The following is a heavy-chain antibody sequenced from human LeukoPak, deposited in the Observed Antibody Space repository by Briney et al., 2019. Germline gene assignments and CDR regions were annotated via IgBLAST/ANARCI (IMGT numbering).Heavy chain of an antibody. V-gene: IGHV4-30-4*01. CDR3: ARVVVVPAATGHAFDI. CDR2: IYYSGST. D-gene: IGHD2-2*01. J-gene: IGHJ3*02. CDR1: GGSISSGDYY. Sequence: PSETLSLTCTVSGGSISSGDYYWSWIRQPPGKGLEWIGYIYYSGSTYYNPSLKSRVTISVDTSKNQFSLKLSSVTAADTAVYYCARVVVVPAATGHAFDIWGLGTMVTVSS.